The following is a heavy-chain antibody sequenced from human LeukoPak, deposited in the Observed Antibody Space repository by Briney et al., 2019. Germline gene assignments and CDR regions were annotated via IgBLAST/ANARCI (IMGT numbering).Heavy chain of an antibody. CDR2: IYTSGST. CDR1: GGSISSGSYY. D-gene: IGHD3-16*01. CDR3: AREIGLGLLDI. Sequence: PSQTLSLTCTVSGGSISSGSYYWSWIRQPAGKGLEWIGRIYTSGSTNYNPSLKSRVTISVDTSKNQFSLKLSSVTAADTAVYYCAREIGLGLLDIWGQGTMVTVSS. V-gene: IGHV4-61*02. J-gene: IGHJ3*02.